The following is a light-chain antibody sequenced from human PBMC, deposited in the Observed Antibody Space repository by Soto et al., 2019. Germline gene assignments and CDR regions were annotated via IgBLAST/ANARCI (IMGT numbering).Light chain of an antibody. CDR2: AAS. V-gene: IGKV1-39*01. CDR3: QQSSRAPYT. Sequence: DIQMTQSPSSLSASVGERVTITCRASQTISHYLNWYRQQPGRAPELLIYAASNLQSGVPSRFSGSGSGTEFTLTSNSLHHEDFATYFCQQSSRAPYTFGLGTRLEI. CDR1: QTISHY. J-gene: IGKJ2*01.